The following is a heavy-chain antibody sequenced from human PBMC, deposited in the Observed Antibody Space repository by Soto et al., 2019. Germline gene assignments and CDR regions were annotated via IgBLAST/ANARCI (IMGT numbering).Heavy chain of an antibody. Sequence: QLVESGGGLVQPGGSRRLSWAASGFSVSNNYMKWVRQAPGKGLDWVSLVYSGGSTYYADSVKGRFTISRDNSKNTLFLQMNSRRVEDTAVYYCARDRGYRWGQGTMVTVSS. CDR1: GFSVSNNY. J-gene: IGHJ3*01. D-gene: IGHD5-12*01. CDR2: VYSGGST. V-gene: IGHV3-66*01. CDR3: ARDRGYR.